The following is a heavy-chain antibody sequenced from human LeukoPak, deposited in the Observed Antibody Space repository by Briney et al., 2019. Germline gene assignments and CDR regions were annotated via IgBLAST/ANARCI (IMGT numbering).Heavy chain of an antibody. CDR1: GFTVSSNY. D-gene: IGHD3-3*01. Sequence: LTGGSLRLSCAASGFTVSSNYMSWVRQAPGKGLEWVSVIYSGGSTYYADSVKGRFTISRHSSKNTLYLQMNSLRAEDTAVYYCARDYFGVHYGMDVWGQGTTVTVSS. CDR2: IYSGGST. J-gene: IGHJ6*02. V-gene: IGHV3-53*04. CDR3: ARDYFGVHYGMDV.